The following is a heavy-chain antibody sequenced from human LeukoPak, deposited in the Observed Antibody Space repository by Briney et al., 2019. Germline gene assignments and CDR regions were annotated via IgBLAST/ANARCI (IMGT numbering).Heavy chain of an antibody. J-gene: IGHJ4*02. CDR1: GFSFSRHW. CDR2: IYSGGST. CDR3: ARGYYGSGSYYQDY. V-gene: IGHV3-66*01. Sequence: GGSLRLSCAASGFSFSRHWMHWVRQAPGKGLEWVSVIYSGGSTYYADSVKGRFTISRDNSKNTLYLQMNSLRAEDTAVYYCARGYYGSGSYYQDYWGQGTLVTVSS. D-gene: IGHD3-10*01.